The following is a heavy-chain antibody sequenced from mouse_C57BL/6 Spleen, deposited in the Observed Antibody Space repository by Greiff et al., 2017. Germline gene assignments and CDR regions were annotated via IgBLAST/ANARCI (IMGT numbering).Heavy chain of an antibody. CDR3: TRALYDYDGGAVFDD. CDR2: ISSGGDYI. J-gene: IGHJ2*01. Sequence: DVMLVESGEGLVKPGGSLKLSCAASGFTFSSYAMSWVRQTPEKRLEWVAYISSGGDYIYYADTVKGRFTISRDNARNTLYLQMSSLKSEDTAMYYCTRALYDYDGGAVFDDWGQGTTLTVSS. V-gene: IGHV5-9-1*02. D-gene: IGHD2-4*01. CDR1: GFTFSSYA.